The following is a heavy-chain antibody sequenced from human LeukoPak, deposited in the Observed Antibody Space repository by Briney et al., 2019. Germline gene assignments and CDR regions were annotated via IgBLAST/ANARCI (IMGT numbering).Heavy chain of an antibody. V-gene: IGHV1-2*06. D-gene: IGHD3-22*01. CDR1: GYTFTGYY. Sequence: ASVNVSCKASGYTFTGYYMHWVRQAPGQGLEWMGRINPNSGGTNYAQKFQGRVTMTRDTSISTAYMELSRLRSDDTAVYYCARVEPYYYDSSGYYSWYFDLWGRGTLVTVSS. CDR3: ARVEPYYYDSSGYYSWYFDL. J-gene: IGHJ2*01. CDR2: INPNSGGT.